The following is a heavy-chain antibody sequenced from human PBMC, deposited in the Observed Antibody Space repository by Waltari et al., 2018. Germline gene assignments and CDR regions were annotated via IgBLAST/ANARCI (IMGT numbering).Heavy chain of an antibody. V-gene: IGHV3-23*04. Sequence: VQMVESGGGLLQPGGSLRLSWQASGFTFTGFAMTWVRRAQGQGLEWVSAISGSGGSTYYADSVKGRFTISRDNSKNTLYLQMNSLRAEDTAVYYCAKDRDTAMVKPRYYFDYWGQGTLVTVSS. CDR1: GFTFTGFA. CDR3: AKDRDTAMVKPRYYFDY. J-gene: IGHJ4*02. D-gene: IGHD5-18*01. CDR2: ISGSGGST.